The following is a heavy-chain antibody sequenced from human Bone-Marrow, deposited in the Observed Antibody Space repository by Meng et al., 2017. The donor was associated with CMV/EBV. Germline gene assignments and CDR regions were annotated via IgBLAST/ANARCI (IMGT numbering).Heavy chain of an antibody. Sequence: SVKVSCKASGYTFTGYYMHWVRQAPGQGLEWMGWINPNSGGTNYAQKFQGRVTMTRDTSISTAYMELSRLRSDDTAVYYCARDFGYCTHGVCLTDHYFGYWGQGTLVTVSS. CDR3: ARDFGYCTHGVCLTDHYFGY. D-gene: IGHD2-8*01. CDR2: INPNSGGT. J-gene: IGHJ4*02. V-gene: IGHV1-2*02. CDR1: GYTFTGYY.